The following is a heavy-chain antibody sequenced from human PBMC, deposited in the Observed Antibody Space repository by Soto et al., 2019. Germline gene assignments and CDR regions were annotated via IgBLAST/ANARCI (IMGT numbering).Heavy chain of an antibody. Sequence: SLRLSCAASGFIFSGYGMHWVRQAPGKGLEWVAVIWHDGSNKYYADSVKGRFTIPRDNTADTMYLQMNSLRTQDTAVYYCVRDPYGPGIFDYWGQGTLVTVSS. J-gene: IGHJ4*02. V-gene: IGHV3-33*01. CDR3: VRDPYGPGIFDY. CDR1: GFIFSGYG. D-gene: IGHD1-1*01. CDR2: IWHDGSNK.